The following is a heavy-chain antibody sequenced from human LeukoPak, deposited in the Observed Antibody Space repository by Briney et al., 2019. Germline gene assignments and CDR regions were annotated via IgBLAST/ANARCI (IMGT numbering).Heavy chain of an antibody. J-gene: IGHJ4*02. CDR1: GGSISSYY. Sequence: SETLSLTCTVSGGSISSYYWSWIRQPPGKGLEWIGFISYSGSTGYRPSLKSRVTISVDTSKNQFTLKLRSVTAADTAVYYCARGGGYDWEAFDYWGQGTLVTVSS. V-gene: IGHV4-59*01. CDR2: ISYSGST. CDR3: ARGGGYDWEAFDY. D-gene: IGHD5-12*01.